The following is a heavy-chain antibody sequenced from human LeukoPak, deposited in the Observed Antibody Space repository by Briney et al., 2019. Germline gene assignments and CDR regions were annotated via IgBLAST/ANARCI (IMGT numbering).Heavy chain of an antibody. Sequence: ASVKVSCKASGYDFTSVGITWVREAPGQGLEWMGWISPYNGNTRYVQKLQGRVTMTTDTSTSTAYMELRSLRFDDTAVYYCARAGSGSGWYFDYWGQGTLVTVSS. CDR1: GYDFTSVG. J-gene: IGHJ4*02. V-gene: IGHV1-18*01. CDR2: ISPYNGNT. CDR3: ARAGSGSGWYFDY. D-gene: IGHD6-19*01.